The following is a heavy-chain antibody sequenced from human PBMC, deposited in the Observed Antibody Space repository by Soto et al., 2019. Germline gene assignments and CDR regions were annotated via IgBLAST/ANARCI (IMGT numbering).Heavy chain of an antibody. CDR1: GHTFTTYH. J-gene: IGHJ6*02. CDR2: VNPTNGKL. V-gene: IGHV1-46*01. Sequence: EASLKVSCKASGHTFTTYHLHWVRHAPGQGLEWLGVVNPTNGKLTYAQNCQGRVTMTRDTSTTTLYMELTSLRSEDTAVYYCAREAVAYYDGMDVWGQGTTVTVSS. D-gene: IGHD6-19*01. CDR3: AREAVAYYDGMDV.